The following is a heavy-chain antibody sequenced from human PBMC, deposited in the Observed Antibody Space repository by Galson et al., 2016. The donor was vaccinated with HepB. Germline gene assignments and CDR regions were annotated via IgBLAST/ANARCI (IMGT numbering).Heavy chain of an antibody. V-gene: IGHV4-31*03. D-gene: IGHD2-2*01. J-gene: IGHJ5*02. CDR1: GGSISSGRYY. Sequence: TLSLTCTVSGGSISSGRYYWSWIRQHPGKGLEWIGYVYYTGTTYYKPSLKRRISISEDTSKNQFTLKLSSVTAADTAVYYCVRGLPTPRVVPVAVMGWFDPWGQGTLVTVSS. CDR3: VRGLPTPRVVPVAVMGWFDP. CDR2: VYYTGTT.